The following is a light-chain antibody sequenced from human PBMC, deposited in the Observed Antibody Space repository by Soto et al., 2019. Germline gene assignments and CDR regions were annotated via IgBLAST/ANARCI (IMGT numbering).Light chain of an antibody. Sequence: EIVMTQSPATLPVSPGETATLSCRASHNVNSNIAWYQQRPGQAPRLLIYGASPRATGIPARFSGSGSGTEFTLTISSLQSEDFAVYYCQQYQNWPLAFGGGTKVDIK. CDR3: QQYQNWPLA. CDR2: GAS. J-gene: IGKJ4*01. V-gene: IGKV3-15*01. CDR1: HNVNSN.